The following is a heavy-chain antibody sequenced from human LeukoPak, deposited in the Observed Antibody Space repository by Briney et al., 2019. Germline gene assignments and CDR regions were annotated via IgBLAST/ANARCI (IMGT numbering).Heavy chain of an antibody. V-gene: IGHV1-3*01. CDR2: INAGNGNT. CDR1: GYTFTSYA. J-gene: IGHJ6*02. CDR3: ARSPQYGMDV. Sequence: ASVKVSCKASGYTFTSYAMHWVRQAPGQRLEWMGWINAGNGNTKYSQKFQGRVTMTRNTSISTAYMELSSLRSEDTAVYYCARSPQYGMDVWGQGTTVTVSS.